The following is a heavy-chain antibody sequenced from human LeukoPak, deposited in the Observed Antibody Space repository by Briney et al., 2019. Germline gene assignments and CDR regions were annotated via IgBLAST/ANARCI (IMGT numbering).Heavy chain of an antibody. CDR2: IIWRGDSI. J-gene: IGHJ4*02. Sequence: GGSLRLSCGASGFPLDDYGMSCVRQARGGGVEWVSCIIWRGDSIRCAVSVKGRFTISRDNAKNSLYLQMNRLRAEDTALYHCARGHSNGYLYYFDYWGQGTLVTVSS. CDR1: GFPLDDYG. CDR3: ARGHSNGYLYYFDY. D-gene: IGHD3-22*01. V-gene: IGHV3-20*01.